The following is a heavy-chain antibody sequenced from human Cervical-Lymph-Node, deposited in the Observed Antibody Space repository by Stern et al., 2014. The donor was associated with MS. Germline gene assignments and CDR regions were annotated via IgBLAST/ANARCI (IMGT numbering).Heavy chain of an antibody. J-gene: IGHJ6*02. CDR2: INWNGGST. CDR3: ARAFCTGGVCYSFPFYGMDV. V-gene: IGHV3-20*01. Sequence: VQLVESGGGVVRPGRSLSLSCAASGFTFEDYGMSWVRQAPGKGLEGVAGINWNGGSTVYAGSVQGRFTISRDNAKNSLYLQMNSLRAEDTALYHCARAFCTGGVCYSFPFYGMDVWGQGTTVTVSS. D-gene: IGHD2-8*02. CDR1: GFTFEDYG.